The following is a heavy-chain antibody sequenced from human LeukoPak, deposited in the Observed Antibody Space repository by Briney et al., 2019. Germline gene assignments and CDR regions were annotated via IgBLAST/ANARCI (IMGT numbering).Heavy chain of an antibody. J-gene: IGHJ3*02. D-gene: IGHD1-26*01. CDR1: GYTFTGYY. CDR2: INPNSGGT. V-gene: IGHV1-2*02. Sequence: ASVKVSCKASGYTFTGYYMHWVRQAPGQGLEWMGWINPNSGGTNYAQKFQGRVTMTRDTSISTAYMELSRLESDDTAVYYCARGIIVGATHGLHDAFDIWGQGTMVTVSS. CDR3: ARGIIVGATHGLHDAFDI.